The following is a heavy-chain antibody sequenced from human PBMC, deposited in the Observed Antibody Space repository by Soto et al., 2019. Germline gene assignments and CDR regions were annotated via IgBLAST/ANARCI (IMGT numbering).Heavy chain of an antibody. CDR3: ARDLYGMDV. CDR2: ISSSGSTI. CDR1: GFTFSSYE. Sequence: GGSLRLSCAASGFTFSSYEMNWVRQAPGKGLEWVSYISSSGSTIYYADSVKGRFTISRDNAKNSLYLQMNSLRAEDTAIYYCARDLYGMDVWGQGTTVTVSS. V-gene: IGHV3-48*03. J-gene: IGHJ6*02.